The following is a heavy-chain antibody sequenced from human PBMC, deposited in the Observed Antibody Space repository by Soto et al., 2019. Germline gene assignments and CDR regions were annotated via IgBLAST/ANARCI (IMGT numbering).Heavy chain of an antibody. V-gene: IGHV3-23*01. J-gene: IGHJ4*02. CDR3: AKGVAASGTSSLFEH. CDR1: GFTFSSCA. D-gene: IGHD6-13*01. CDR2: ISQSGGST. Sequence: EVQLLESGGNLVQPGGSLRLSCGASGFTFSSCAMTWVRQAPGKGLEWVSTISQSGGSTYFADSVKGRFTISRDNFKSTLYLQMNNLRAEDTAIYFCAKGVAASGTSSLFEHWGQGTLVTVSS.